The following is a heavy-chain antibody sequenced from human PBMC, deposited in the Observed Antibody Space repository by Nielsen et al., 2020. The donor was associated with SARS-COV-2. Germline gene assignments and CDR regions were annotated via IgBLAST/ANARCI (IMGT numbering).Heavy chain of an antibody. Sequence: GGSLRLSCVASGFTFRNAWMTWVRQAPGKGLEWVSHISNRGYNTYYADSVKGRFSISRDNSKNTVSLQMDSLRSEDTAVYYCAREDRTNWYGVDYWGQGTLVTVSS. CDR2: ISNRGYNT. CDR3: AREDRTNWYGVDY. CDR1: GFTFRNAW. D-gene: IGHD6-13*01. J-gene: IGHJ4*02. V-gene: IGHV3-23*01.